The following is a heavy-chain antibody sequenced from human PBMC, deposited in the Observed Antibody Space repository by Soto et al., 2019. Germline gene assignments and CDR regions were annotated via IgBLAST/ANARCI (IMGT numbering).Heavy chain of an antibody. CDR1: GFTFSSYA. D-gene: IGHD3-10*01. J-gene: IGHJ4*02. CDR3: ARDPSYMVLESFDY. Sequence: QVQLVESGGGVVQPGRSLRLSCAASGFTFSSYAMHWVRQAPGKGLEWVAVISYDGSNKYYADSVKGRFTISRDNSKNTLYLQMNSLRAEDTAVYYCARDPSYMVLESFDYWGQGTLVTVSS. CDR2: ISYDGSNK. V-gene: IGHV3-30-3*01.